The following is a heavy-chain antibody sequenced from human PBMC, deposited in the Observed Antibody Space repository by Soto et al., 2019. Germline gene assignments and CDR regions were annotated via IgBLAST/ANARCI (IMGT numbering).Heavy chain of an antibody. CDR2: IFYSGNT. Sequence: SETLSLTCTVSGGSISSSSYYWGWIRQPPGKGLEWIGSIFYSGNTFYNPSLKSRVTISVDTSKNHFSLKLSSVTAADTAVYYCARGIRSGTMGYFDYWGQGTLVTVSS. CDR1: GGSISSSSYY. V-gene: IGHV4-39*02. J-gene: IGHJ4*02. D-gene: IGHD1-7*01. CDR3: ARGIRSGTMGYFDY.